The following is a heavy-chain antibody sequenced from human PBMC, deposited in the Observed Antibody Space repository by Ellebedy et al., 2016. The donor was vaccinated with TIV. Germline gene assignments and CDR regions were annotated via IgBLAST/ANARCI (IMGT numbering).Heavy chain of an antibody. CDR2: IDPSDSTI. J-gene: IGHJ3*02. V-gene: IGHV5-10-1*01. CDR3: ATAPGTDAFDM. Sequence: KVSCKTSGYSFSSYWISWVRQMPGKGLEWMGRIDPSDSTIDYSPSFQGHVIISADKSTNTAHLQWSSLKASDTAMYYCATAPGTDAFDMWGQGTMVTVSS. CDR1: GYSFSSYW.